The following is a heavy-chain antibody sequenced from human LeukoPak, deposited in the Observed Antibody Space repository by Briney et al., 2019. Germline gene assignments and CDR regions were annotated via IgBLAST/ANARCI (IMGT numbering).Heavy chain of an antibody. CDR2: TYYRSKTYN. J-gene: IGHJ6*03. Sequence: SHTLSLTCAISGDGVSSNSAAWNWIRQPPSKGLEWMGRTYYRSKTYNDYAVTVKSRITINPAKYKNHFSLQLNSVTPEDTDYYYCAREGCSSTSCYESYYYYMDVWGKGTTVTVSS. D-gene: IGHD2-2*01. CDR1: GDGVSSNSAA. V-gene: IGHV6-1*01. CDR3: AREGCSSTSCYESYYYYMDV.